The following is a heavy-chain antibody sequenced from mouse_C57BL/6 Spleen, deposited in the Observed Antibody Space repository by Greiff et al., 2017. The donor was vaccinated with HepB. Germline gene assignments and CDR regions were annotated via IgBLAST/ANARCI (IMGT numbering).Heavy chain of an antibody. Sequence: EVQLQQSGPELVKPGASVKIPCKASGYTFTDYNMDWVKQSHGKSLEWIGDINPNNGGTIYNQKFKGKATLTVDKSSSTAYMELRSLTSEDTAVYYCARPYYGNLLYAMDYWGQGTSVTVSS. D-gene: IGHD2-10*01. CDR3: ARPYYGNLLYAMDY. V-gene: IGHV1-18*01. CDR1: GYTFTDYN. CDR2: INPNNGGT. J-gene: IGHJ4*01.